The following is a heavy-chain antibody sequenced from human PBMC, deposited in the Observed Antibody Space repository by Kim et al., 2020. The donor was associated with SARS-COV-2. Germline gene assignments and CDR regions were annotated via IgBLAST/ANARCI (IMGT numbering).Heavy chain of an antibody. Sequence: GGSLRLSCAASGFTFSSYAMSWVRQAPGKGLEWVSRISASGGDTYYAESVQGRFTISRDNSKNALNLQMNSLRAEDTALYYCAKVTTITAPFYDYWGQGT. CDR1: GFTFSSYA. CDR3: AKVTTITAPFYDY. J-gene: IGHJ4*02. V-gene: IGHV3-23*01. D-gene: IGHD4-4*01. CDR2: ISASGGDT.